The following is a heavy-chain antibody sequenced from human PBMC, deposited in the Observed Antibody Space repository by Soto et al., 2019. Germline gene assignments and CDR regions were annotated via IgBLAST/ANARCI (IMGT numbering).Heavy chain of an antibody. CDR3: ARHGSSPDPKGGGYYYGMDV. CDR1: GGSISSTGYY. CDR2: IYYSGST. Sequence: SETLSLTCTVSGGSISSTGYYWGWIRQPPGKGLEWVGSIYYSGSTYYNPSLKSRVAISVDTSKNQFSLKLTSVTAADTAVYYCARHGSSPDPKGGGYYYGMDVWGQGTTVTVSS. V-gene: IGHV4-39*01. J-gene: IGHJ6*02. D-gene: IGHD6-6*01.